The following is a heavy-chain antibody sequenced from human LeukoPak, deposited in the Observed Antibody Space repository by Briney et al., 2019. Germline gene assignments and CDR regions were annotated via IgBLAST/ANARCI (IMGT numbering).Heavy chain of an antibody. Sequence: PGGSLRLSCAASGFIFSNFRMHWLRQAPGKGLEWVAVISNDGKNKYYADSVKGRFTISRDNSKNTLYLQMNSLRADDTAVFYCAKDRKRDTTVTSFGIDYWGQGTLVTVSS. CDR2: ISNDGKNK. CDR1: GFIFSNFR. CDR3: AKDRKRDTTVTSFGIDY. V-gene: IGHV3-30*18. D-gene: IGHD4-11*01. J-gene: IGHJ4*02.